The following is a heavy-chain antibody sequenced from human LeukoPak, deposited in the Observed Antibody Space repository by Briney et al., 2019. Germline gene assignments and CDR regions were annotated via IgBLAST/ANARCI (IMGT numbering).Heavy chain of an antibody. CDR2: IYTSGST. CDR3: AREVEEVGATYYFDY. Sequence: SGTLSLTCTVSGGSISSGSYYWSWIRQPAGKGLEWIGRIYTSGSTNYNPSLKSRVTISVDTSKNQFSLKLSSVTAADTAVYYCAREVEEVGATYYFDYWGQGTLVTVSS. V-gene: IGHV4-61*02. J-gene: IGHJ4*02. D-gene: IGHD1-26*01. CDR1: GGSISSGSYY.